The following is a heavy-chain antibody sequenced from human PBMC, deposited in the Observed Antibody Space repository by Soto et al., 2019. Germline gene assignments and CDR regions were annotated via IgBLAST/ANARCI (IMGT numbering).Heavy chain of an antibody. Sequence: VKVSCKASGYTFTSYGISWVRQAPGQGLEWMGRISANSGNTNYAQKLQGRVTMTTDTSTSTVYMELSSLRSEDTAVYYCAQKCSGGSCHDAFDIWGQGTMVTVSS. CDR3: AQKCSGGSCHDAFDI. V-gene: IGHV1-18*01. D-gene: IGHD2-15*01. CDR2: ISANSGNT. CDR1: GYTFTSYG. J-gene: IGHJ3*02.